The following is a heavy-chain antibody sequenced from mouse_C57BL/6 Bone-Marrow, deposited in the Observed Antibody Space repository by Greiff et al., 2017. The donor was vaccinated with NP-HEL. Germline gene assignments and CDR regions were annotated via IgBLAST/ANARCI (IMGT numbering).Heavy chain of an antibody. Sequence: VQLQESGAELVKPGASVKISCKASGYEFSNYWMHWVKQRPGKGLEWIGQIYPGDGDTNYNGKFKDKATLTADKSSSTAYMQLSRLTSEDSAVYFCARGAYWGQGTLVTVSA. CDR3: ARGAY. J-gene: IGHJ3*01. CDR1: GYEFSNYW. CDR2: IYPGDGDT. V-gene: IGHV1-80*01.